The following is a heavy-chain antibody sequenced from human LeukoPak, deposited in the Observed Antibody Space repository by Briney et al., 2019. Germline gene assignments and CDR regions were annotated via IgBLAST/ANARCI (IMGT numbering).Heavy chain of an antibody. CDR2: MRNRANSYTT. Sequence: PGGSLRLSCAASGYSFSDHYIVWVRQAPGEGRKWVGRMRNRANSYTTENAASVKGRLTLSRDDSKRLVFLQLSSLKIEDTAVYYCSRSPESGGNVFDIWGQGTMVTVSS. CDR1: GYSFSDHY. D-gene: IGHD3-16*01. J-gene: IGHJ3*02. CDR3: SRSPESGGNVFDI. V-gene: IGHV3-72*01.